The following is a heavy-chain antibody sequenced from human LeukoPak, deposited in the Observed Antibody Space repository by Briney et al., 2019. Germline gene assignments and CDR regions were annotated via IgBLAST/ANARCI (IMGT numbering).Heavy chain of an antibody. CDR1: GFTFSSYA. Sequence: GGSLKLSCAASGFTFSSYAMSWVRQAPGKGLEWVSAISGSGGSTCYADSVKGRFTISRDNSKNTLYLQMNSLRAEDTAVYYCAKDQDSSEGYWGQGTLVTVSS. CDR3: AKDQDSSEGY. D-gene: IGHD6-19*01. J-gene: IGHJ4*02. V-gene: IGHV3-23*01. CDR2: ISGSGGST.